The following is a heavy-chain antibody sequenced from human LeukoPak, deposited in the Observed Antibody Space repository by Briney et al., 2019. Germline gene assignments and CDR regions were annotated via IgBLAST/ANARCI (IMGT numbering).Heavy chain of an antibody. CDR2: ISWNSGSI. CDR1: GFTFDDYA. J-gene: IGHJ4*02. D-gene: IGHD3-3*01. Sequence: GGSLRLSCAASGFTFDDYAMHWVRQAPGKGLEWVSGISWNSGSIGYADSVKGRFTISRDNAKNSLYLQMNSLRAEDMALYYCAKALSYDFWSGPILDYWGQGTLVTVSS. V-gene: IGHV3-9*03. CDR3: AKALSYDFWSGPILDY.